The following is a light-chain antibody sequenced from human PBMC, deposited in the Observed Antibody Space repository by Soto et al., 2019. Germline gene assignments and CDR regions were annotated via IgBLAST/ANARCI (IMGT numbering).Light chain of an antibody. J-gene: IGLJ2*01. Sequence: QSVLTQPPSVSAAPGQKVTISCSGSSSNIGNNYVSWYQQLPGTAPNLLIYDNNKRPSGIPDRFTGSKAGTSATLGIPGLPTGHEADDAGGTWESSLSAGAFGGGTKLTVL. CDR1: SSNIGNNY. V-gene: IGLV1-51*01. CDR3: GTWESSLSAGA. CDR2: DNN.